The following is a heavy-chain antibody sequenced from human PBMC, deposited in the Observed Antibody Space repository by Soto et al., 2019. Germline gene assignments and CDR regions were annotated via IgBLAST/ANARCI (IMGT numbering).Heavy chain of an antibody. CDR1: EFTVCSFA. V-gene: IGHV3-30*18. J-gene: IGHJ4*03. Sequence: LTLSCAASEFTVCSFARHCVRQAPGTGGEGVAGISCVGSNKDYADSAKGRFTISRVNSKHTMFLQMNNLRPEDTAVSYCAKDLEGYSRRKSSNSLFGLDVWGQGTLVTVSS. CDR3: AKDLEGYSRRKSSNSLFGLDV. CDR2: ISCVGSNK. D-gene: IGHD5-12*01.